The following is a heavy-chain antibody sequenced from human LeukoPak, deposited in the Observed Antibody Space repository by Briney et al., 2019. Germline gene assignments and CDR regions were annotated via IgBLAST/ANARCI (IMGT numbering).Heavy chain of an antibody. V-gene: IGHV4-34*01. J-gene: IGHJ6*03. D-gene: IGHD3-3*01. Sequence: SETLSLTCAVYGGSFSGYRWTWLRQPPGKGLEWIGEINHSGSTNYNPSLKSRVTTSVDTSKNQFSLKLSSVPAADTAVYYCARGLRSDFYTHKYYFYYYMDVWGKGTTVTVSS. CDR1: GGSFSGYR. CDR2: INHSGST. CDR3: ARGLRSDFYTHKYYFYYYMDV.